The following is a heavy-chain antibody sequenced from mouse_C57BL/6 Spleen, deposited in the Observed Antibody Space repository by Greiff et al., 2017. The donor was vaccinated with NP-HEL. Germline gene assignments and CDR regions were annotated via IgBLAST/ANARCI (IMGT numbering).Heavy chain of an antibody. D-gene: IGHD1-1*01. Sequence: VKLQESGAELVRPGTSVKVSCKASGYAFTNYLIEWVKQRPGQGLEWIGVINPGSGGTNYNEKFKGKATLTADKSSSTAYMQLSSLTSEDSAVYFCAREGGSSLDYWGQGTTLTVSS. CDR2: INPGSGGT. CDR1: GYAFTNYL. CDR3: AREGGSSLDY. J-gene: IGHJ2*01. V-gene: IGHV1-54*01.